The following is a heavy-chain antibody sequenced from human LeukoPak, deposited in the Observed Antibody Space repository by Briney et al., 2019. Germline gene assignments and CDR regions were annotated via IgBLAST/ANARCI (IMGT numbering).Heavy chain of an antibody. CDR1: GFTFSSYS. CDR3: ASQTTRRLPIAVADYFDY. V-gene: IGHV3-21*01. D-gene: IGHD6-19*01. J-gene: IGHJ4*02. CDR2: ISTSSSYI. Sequence: GGSLRLACGVSGFTFSSYSMNWVRQAPGKGLEWGSFISTSSSYIYYADSVKGRFTISRDNARNSLYLQMNSLRPEDTAVYYCASQTTRRLPIAVADYFDYWGQGTLVTVPS.